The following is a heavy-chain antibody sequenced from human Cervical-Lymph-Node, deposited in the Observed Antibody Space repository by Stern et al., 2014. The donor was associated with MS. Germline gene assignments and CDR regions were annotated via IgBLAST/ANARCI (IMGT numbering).Heavy chain of an antibody. D-gene: IGHD6-13*01. V-gene: IGHV1-69*01. J-gene: IGHJ4*02. CDR3: ARHQGGVAAF. CDR2: ITPLFGTA. CDR1: GDTFNNFD. Sequence: QVQLGQSGAEVKKPGSSVKVSCKASGDTFNNFDIGWVRKAPGQGPEWLGGITPLFGTANYAQRLQDRVTFTADESTSTTYMELSRLRSEDTAIYYCARHQGGVAAFWGQGTLVTVSS.